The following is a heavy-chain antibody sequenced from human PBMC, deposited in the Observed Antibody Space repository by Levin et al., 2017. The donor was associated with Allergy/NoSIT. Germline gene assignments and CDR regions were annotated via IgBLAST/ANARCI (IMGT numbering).Heavy chain of an antibody. Sequence: GESLKISCAASGFTFSSYGMHWVRQAPGKGLEWVAVISYDGSNKYYADSVKGRFTISRDNSKNTLYLQMNSLRAEDTAVYYCAKDRYSYGSGPWDYWGQGTLVTVSS. CDR3: AKDRYSYGSGPWDY. D-gene: IGHD5-18*01. CDR1: GFTFSSYG. V-gene: IGHV3-30*18. CDR2: ISYDGSNK. J-gene: IGHJ4*02.